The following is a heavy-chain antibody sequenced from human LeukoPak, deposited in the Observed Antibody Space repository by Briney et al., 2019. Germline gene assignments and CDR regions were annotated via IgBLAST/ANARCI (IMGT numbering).Heavy chain of an antibody. Sequence: GGSLRLSCAASGFPFSSYAMHWVRQAPGKGLEWVAVISYDGSNKYYADSVKGRFSISRDNSKNTLYLQMNSLRAEDTAVYYCARGSYCSSTRCRSPFDYWGQGTLVTVSS. CDR3: ARGSYCSSTRCRSPFDY. J-gene: IGHJ4*02. CDR1: GFPFSSYA. D-gene: IGHD2-2*01. CDR2: ISYDGSNK. V-gene: IGHV3-30-3*01.